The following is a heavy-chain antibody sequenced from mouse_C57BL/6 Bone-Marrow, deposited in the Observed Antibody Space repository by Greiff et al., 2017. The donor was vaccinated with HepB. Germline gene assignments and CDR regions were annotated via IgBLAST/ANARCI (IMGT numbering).Heavy chain of an antibody. CDR1: GYTFTDYE. D-gene: IGHD1-1*01. CDR3: TRSPTTVVPYWYFDV. J-gene: IGHJ1*03. CDR2: IDPETGGT. Sequence: VQLQQSGAELVRPGASVTLSCKASGYTFTDYEMHWVKQTPVHGLEWIGAIDPETGGTAYNQKFKGKAILTADKSSSTAYMELRSLTSADSAVYYCTRSPTTVVPYWYFDVWGTGTTVTVSS. V-gene: IGHV1-15*01.